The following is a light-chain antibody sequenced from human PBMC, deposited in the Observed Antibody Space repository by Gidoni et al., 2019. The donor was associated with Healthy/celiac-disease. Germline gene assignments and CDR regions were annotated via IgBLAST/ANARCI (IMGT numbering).Light chain of an antibody. CDR2: LGS. CDR3: MQALQTPFT. J-gene: IGKJ4*01. V-gene: IGKV2-28*01. Sequence: DIVMTQSPLSLPVTPGEPASISCRSSQSLLHNNGYNYLDWYLQKPGQSPQLLIYLGSYRASGVPDRFSGSGSGTDFTLKISRVEAEDVGVYYFMQALQTPFTFGGGTKVEIK. CDR1: QSLLHNNGYNY.